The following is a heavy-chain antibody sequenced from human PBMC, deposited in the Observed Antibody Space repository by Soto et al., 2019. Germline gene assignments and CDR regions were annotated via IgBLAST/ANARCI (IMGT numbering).Heavy chain of an antibody. CDR3: ARDYVASGWSPVRMNIDY. V-gene: IGHV1-18*01. Sequence: QVQLVQSGAEVKKPGASVKVSCKASGYTFTSYGISWVRQAPGQGLEWMGWISAYNGNTNYAQKLQGRVTMTTDTSTTTAYMELMSLRSDDTAVYYCARDYVASGWSPVRMNIDYWGQGTLVTVSS. CDR2: ISAYNGNT. D-gene: IGHD6-19*01. J-gene: IGHJ4*02. CDR1: GYTFTSYG.